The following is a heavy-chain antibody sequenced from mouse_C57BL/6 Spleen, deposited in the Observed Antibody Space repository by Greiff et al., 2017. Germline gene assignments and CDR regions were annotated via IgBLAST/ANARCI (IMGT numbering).Heavy chain of an antibody. D-gene: IGHD2-4*01. V-gene: IGHV1-64*01. CDR1: GYTFTSYW. CDR2: IHPNSGST. J-gene: IGHJ2*01. Sequence: QVQLQQPGAELVKPGASVKLSCKASGYTFTSYWMHWVKQRPGQGLEWIGMIHPNSGSTNYNEKFKSKATLTVDKSSSTAYMQLSSLTSEDSAVYYCARNDYEDYLDYWGQGTTLTVSS. CDR3: ARNDYEDYLDY.